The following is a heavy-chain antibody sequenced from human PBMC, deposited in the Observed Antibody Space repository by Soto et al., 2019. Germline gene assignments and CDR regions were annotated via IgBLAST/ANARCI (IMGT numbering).Heavy chain of an antibody. V-gene: IGHV1-8*01. CDR2: MNPNSGNT. Sequence: QVQLVQSGAEVKKPGASVKVSCKASGYTFTSYDINWVRQATGQGLEWMGWMNPNSGNTGYAQKFQGRVIMTRNTSISTAYMGLSSLRSEDTAVYYCARRAGIRQLVRWFDPWGQGTLVTVSS. D-gene: IGHD6-6*01. CDR3: ARRAGIRQLVRWFDP. CDR1: GYTFTSYD. J-gene: IGHJ5*02.